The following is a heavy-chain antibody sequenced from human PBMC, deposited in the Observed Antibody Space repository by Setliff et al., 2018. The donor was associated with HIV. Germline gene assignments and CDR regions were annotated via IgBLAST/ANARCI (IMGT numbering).Heavy chain of an antibody. Sequence: SETLSLTCNVSGGSIRSSSYYWGWIRPPPGKGLEWIGSIYYRGNTYYNPSLKSRVTISVDTSKNQFSLKLSSVTAADTDMYYCAIEYYSSGGYYSGWKYYYMDVWGKGTTVTVSS. D-gene: IGHD3-22*01. J-gene: IGHJ6*03. CDR1: GGSIRSSSYY. CDR3: AIEYYSSGGYYSGWKYYYMDV. V-gene: IGHV4-39*02. CDR2: IYYRGNT.